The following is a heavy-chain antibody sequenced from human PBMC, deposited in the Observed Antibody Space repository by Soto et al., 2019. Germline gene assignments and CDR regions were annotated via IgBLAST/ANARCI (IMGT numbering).Heavy chain of an antibody. D-gene: IGHD6-6*01. J-gene: IGHJ5*02. CDR1: GGSFSGYY. CDR2: INHSGST. CDR3: SRDGIPNSSSPFVIGH. Sequence: SETLSLTCAVYGGSFSGYYWSWIRQPPGKGLEWTGEINHSGSTNYNPSLKSRVTISVDTSKNQFSLKLSSVTAADTAVYYCSRDGIPNSSSPFVIGHWGRGTLDTVSS. V-gene: IGHV4-34*01.